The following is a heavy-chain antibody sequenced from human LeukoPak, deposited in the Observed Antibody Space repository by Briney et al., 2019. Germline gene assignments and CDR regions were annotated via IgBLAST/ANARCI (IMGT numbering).Heavy chain of an antibody. V-gene: IGHV1-2*02. D-gene: IGHD1-26*01. Sequence: ASVKVSCKASGYTFTGYYMHWVRQAPGQGLEWMGWINPNSGGTNYAQKFQGRVTMTRDTSISTAYMELSRLRSDDTAVYYCARASGWEPQHGDIDYWGQGTLVTVSS. CDR2: INPNSGGT. J-gene: IGHJ4*02. CDR1: GYTFTGYY. CDR3: ARASGWEPQHGDIDY.